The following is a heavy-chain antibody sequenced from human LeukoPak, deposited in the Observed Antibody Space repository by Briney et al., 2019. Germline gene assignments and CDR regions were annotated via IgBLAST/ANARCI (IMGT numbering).Heavy chain of an antibody. CDR3: AKARGVTMVRGPSYYYYMDV. D-gene: IGHD3-10*01. J-gene: IGHJ6*03. CDR1: GFTFSSYA. Sequence: PGGSLRLSCAASGFTFSSYAMSWVRQAPGKGLEWVSAIIGSGGSTYYADSVKGRFTISRDNCKNTLYLQMNSLRAEDTAVYYCAKARGVTMVRGPSYYYYMDVWGKGTTVTVSS. CDR2: IIGSGGST. V-gene: IGHV3-23*01.